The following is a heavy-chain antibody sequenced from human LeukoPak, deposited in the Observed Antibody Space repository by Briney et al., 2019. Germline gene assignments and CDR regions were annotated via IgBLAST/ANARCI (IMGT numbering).Heavy chain of an antibody. V-gene: IGHV3-23*01. CDR2: ISGSGSST. J-gene: IGHJ5*02. CDR1: GFTFTSYA. CDR3: ARGDYYDAPWFDP. D-gene: IGHD3-22*01. Sequence: GGSLRLSCAASGFTFTSYAMSWVRQAPGKGLEWVSSISGSGSSTYYADSVKGRFTISRDNAKNSLYLQMNSLRAEDTAVYYCARGDYYDAPWFDPWGQGTLVTVSS.